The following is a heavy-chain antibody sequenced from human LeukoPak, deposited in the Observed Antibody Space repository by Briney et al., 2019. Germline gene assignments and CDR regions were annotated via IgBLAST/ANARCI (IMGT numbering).Heavy chain of an antibody. V-gene: IGHV3-48*01. Sequence: PGGSLRLSCAASGFTFSSYSMNWVRQAPGKGLEWVSYISSSSSTIYYADSVKGRFTISRDNSKNTLYLQMNSLRAEDTAVYYCAKAKGDCSSTSCYRYYFDYWGQGTLVTVSS. J-gene: IGHJ4*02. CDR2: ISSSSSTI. CDR1: GFTFSSYS. CDR3: AKAKGDCSSTSCYRYYFDY. D-gene: IGHD2-2*01.